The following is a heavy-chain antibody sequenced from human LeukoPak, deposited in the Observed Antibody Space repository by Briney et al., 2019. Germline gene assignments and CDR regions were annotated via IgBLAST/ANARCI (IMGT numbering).Heavy chain of an antibody. CDR3: AKGSLRSGFDY. CDR2: ISWNSGSI. J-gene: IGHJ4*02. V-gene: IGHV3-9*01. CDR1: GFTFDDYA. Sequence: LRLSCAASGFTFDDYAMHWVRQAPGKGLEWVSGISWNSGSIGYADSVKGRFTISRDNAKNSLYLQMNSLRAEDTALYYCAKGSLRSGFDYWGQGTLVTVSS.